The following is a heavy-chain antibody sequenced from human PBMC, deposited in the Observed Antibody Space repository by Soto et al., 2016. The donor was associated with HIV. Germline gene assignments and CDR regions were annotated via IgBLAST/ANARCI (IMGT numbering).Heavy chain of an antibody. CDR1: GGSFNAHS. CDR2: ISHSEGT. CDR3: ARGGHEHSGIISTTTYWYFDL. J-gene: IGHJ2*01. Sequence: QEHLQQWGAGLLKPSETLSLTCAVNGGSFNAHSWSWIRQSPGKGLEWIGEISHSEGTNYNTPLKSRVTISVDTSNNQFSLRVTSVTAADTAMYYCARGGHEHSGIISTTTYWYFDLWGPGTLVSVSS. D-gene: IGHD3-10*01. V-gene: IGHV4-34*01.